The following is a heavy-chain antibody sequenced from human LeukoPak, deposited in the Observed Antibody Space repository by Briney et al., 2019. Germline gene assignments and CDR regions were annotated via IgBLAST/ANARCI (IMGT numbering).Heavy chain of an antibody. D-gene: IGHD3-16*01. Sequence: GGSLRLSCAASGFTFSSYGMHWVRQAPGKGLEWVAVISYDGSNKYYADSVKGRFTISRDNSKNTLYLQMNSLRAEDTAVYYCEGSEGGYWGQGTLVTVSS. CDR2: ISYDGSNK. V-gene: IGHV3-30*03. CDR1: GFTFSSYG. J-gene: IGHJ4*02. CDR3: EGSEGGY.